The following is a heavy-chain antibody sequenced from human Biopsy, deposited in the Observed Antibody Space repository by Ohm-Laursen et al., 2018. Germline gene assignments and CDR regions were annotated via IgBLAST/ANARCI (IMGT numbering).Heavy chain of an antibody. Sequence: SDTLSLTCAVYGGSFSGYYWSWIRQPPGKGLEWIGEINHRGSTNYNPSLKSRVTISVDTSKNQFSLKLRSVTAVDTAVYYCARGSGYFKLDVWGQGTTVTVSS. CDR1: GGSFSGYY. CDR3: ARGSGYFKLDV. CDR2: INHRGST. D-gene: IGHD5-12*01. V-gene: IGHV4-34*01. J-gene: IGHJ6*02.